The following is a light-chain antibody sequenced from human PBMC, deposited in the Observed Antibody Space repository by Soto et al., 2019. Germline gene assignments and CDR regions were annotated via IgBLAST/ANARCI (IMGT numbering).Light chain of an antibody. V-gene: IGKV1-13*02. J-gene: IGKJ4*01. Sequence: AIQLTQSPSSLSASVGDRVTITCRASQGISSALAWYQQKPAQAPKVLMYDASSLQTGVPSRFSGSGSGTDFTLTISSLQPEDFATYYCQQFNSDPLTYGGGTKLEIK. CDR3: QQFNSDPLT. CDR1: QGISSA. CDR2: DAS.